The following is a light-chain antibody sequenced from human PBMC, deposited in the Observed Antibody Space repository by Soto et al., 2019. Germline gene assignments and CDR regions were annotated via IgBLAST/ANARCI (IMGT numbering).Light chain of an antibody. CDR1: QTVLYSSNNRNY. Sequence: DIVMTQSPDSLALSLGERATINCKSSQTVLYSSNNRNYLAWYQQKPGQPPKLLIYWASTRESGVPDRFSGRESGTNFTLTISNLQAEDVAVYYCQKYYESPYAFGQGTKLEIK. CDR2: WAS. J-gene: IGKJ2*01. CDR3: QKYYESPYA. V-gene: IGKV4-1*01.